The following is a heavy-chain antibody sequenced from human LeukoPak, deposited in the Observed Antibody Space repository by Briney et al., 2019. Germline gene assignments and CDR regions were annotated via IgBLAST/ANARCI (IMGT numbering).Heavy chain of an antibody. CDR3: AKDSQRTWSTGDY. CDR2: IRYDGSNK. Sequence: GGSLRLSCAASGFTFSSYGMHWVRQAPGKGLEWVAFIRYDGSNKYYADSVKGRFTISRDNSKNTLYLQMNSLRAEDTAVYYCAKDSQRTWSTGDYWGQGTLVTVSS. CDR1: GFTFSSYG. D-gene: IGHD5/OR15-5a*01. V-gene: IGHV3-30*02. J-gene: IGHJ4*02.